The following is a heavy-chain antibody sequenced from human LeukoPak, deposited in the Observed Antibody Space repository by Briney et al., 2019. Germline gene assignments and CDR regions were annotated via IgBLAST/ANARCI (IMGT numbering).Heavy chain of an antibody. CDR3: ARDDYGEGYFDY. CDR2: IYYSGST. D-gene: IGHD4-17*01. J-gene: IGHJ4*02. V-gene: IGHV4-59*01. CDR1: GGSISSYY. Sequence: KASETLSLTCTVSGGSISSYYWSWIRQPPGKGLEWIGYIYYSGSTNYSPSLKSRVTISVDTSKNQFSLKLSSVTAADTAVYYCARDDYGEGYFDYWGQGTLVTVSS.